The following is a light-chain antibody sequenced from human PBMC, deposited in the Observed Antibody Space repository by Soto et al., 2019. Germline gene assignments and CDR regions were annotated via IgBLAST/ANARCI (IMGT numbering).Light chain of an antibody. V-gene: IGKV1-5*01. J-gene: IGKJ2*01. CDR1: QSISSW. Sequence: DIQMTQSPSTLSASVGDRVTITCRASQSISSWLAWYQQKPGKAPKFLIYDASSLESGVPSRFSGSGSGTEFTLTISRLQPDDFATYYCQQYNSYLYTFGQGTKLEIK. CDR3: QQYNSYLYT. CDR2: DAS.